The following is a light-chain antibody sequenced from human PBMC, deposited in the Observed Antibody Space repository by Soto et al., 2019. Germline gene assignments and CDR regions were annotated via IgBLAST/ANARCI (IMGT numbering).Light chain of an antibody. CDR2: EDN. Sequence: NFMLTQPHSVSESPGKTVTISCTRSSGSIASNDVHWYQQRPGSSPTTIIYEDNQRPSGVPDRFSSSIDSSSNSASLTISGLKTEDEADYYCQSYDSSSRVFGGGTKVTVL. J-gene: IGLJ3*02. CDR1: SGSIASND. V-gene: IGLV6-57*01. CDR3: QSYDSSSRV.